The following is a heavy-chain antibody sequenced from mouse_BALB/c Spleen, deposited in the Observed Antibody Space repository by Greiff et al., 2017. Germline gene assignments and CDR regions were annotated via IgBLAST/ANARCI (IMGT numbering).Heavy chain of an antibody. J-gene: IGHJ2*01. Sequence: VQLQQSGAELARPGASVKLSCKASGYTFTSYWMQWVKQRPGQGLEWIGAIYPGDGDTRYTQKFKGKATLTADKSSSTAYMQLSSLASEDSAVYYCARRDYDGFDYWGQGTTLTVSS. D-gene: IGHD2-4*01. CDR1: GYTFTSYW. CDR3: ARRDYDGFDY. V-gene: IGHV1-87*01. CDR2: IYPGDGDT.